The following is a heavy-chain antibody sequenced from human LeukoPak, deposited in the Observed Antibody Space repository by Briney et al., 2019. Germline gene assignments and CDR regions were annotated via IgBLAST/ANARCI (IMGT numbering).Heavy chain of an antibody. CDR2: ISYDGSNK. Sequence: GGSLRLSCAASGFTFSSHGMHWVRQAPGKGLEWVAVISYDGSNKYYADSVKGRFTISRDHSKSTLYLQMNSLRAEDTAVYCCAKGWFGEPLDYWGQGTLVTVSS. V-gene: IGHV3-30*18. J-gene: IGHJ4*02. CDR3: AKGWFGEPLDY. CDR1: GFTFSSHG. D-gene: IGHD3-10*01.